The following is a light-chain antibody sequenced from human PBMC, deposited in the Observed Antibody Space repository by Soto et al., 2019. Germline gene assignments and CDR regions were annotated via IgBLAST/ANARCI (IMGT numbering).Light chain of an antibody. CDR2: GAF. CDR1: LTIGDS. V-gene: IGKV1-39*01. J-gene: IGKJ1*01. Sequence: DIQMTQSPSSLSASVGDRVTITCRASLTIGDSLSWFQQKAGKPPTLLIYGAFALQSGVPARFSGSGSGTDFTLTISNMQREDFATYYCLQTYNLPRTFGQGTKVDIK. CDR3: LQTYNLPRT.